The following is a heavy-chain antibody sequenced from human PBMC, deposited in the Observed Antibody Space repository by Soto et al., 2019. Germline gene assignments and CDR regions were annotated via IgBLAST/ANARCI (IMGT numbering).Heavy chain of an antibody. Sequence: EVQLLESGGGLVQPGGSLRLSCAASGFTFSSYAMSWVRQAPGKGLEWVSAISGSGGSTYYADSVKGRFTISRDNSKNALYLQMNSLRAEDTAVYYCAKGRGYCSSISCYVGSDYWGQGTLVTVSS. V-gene: IGHV3-23*01. D-gene: IGHD2-2*01. CDR2: ISGSGGST. CDR1: GFTFSSYA. CDR3: AKGRGYCSSISCYVGSDY. J-gene: IGHJ4*02.